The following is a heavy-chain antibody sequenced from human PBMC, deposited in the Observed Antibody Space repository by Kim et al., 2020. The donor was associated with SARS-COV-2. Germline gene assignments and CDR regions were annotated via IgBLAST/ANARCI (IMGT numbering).Heavy chain of an antibody. CDR3: ARGSKGGGSYLNY. J-gene: IGHJ4*01. Sequence: YSPSLMSRVTISVDPSKSQFSLKLNSVTAADTAVYYCARGSKGGGSYLNYWGRGTLVTVSS. D-gene: IGHD3-16*01. V-gene: IGHV4-34*01.